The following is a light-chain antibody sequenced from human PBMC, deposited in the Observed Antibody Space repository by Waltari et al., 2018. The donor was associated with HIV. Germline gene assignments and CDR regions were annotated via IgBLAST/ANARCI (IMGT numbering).Light chain of an antibody. Sequence: QSALTHPAYVSGSPGQSITIPINGPSSDASGYNSASSYQQHPGNAPKLMIYEVSKRPSGFSNRFSGSKSGNTASLTISGLQAEDEADYYCCAYAGSTTYVIFGGGTKLTVL. V-gene: IGLV2-23*02. CDR1: SSDASGYNS. CDR3: CAYAGSTTYVI. J-gene: IGLJ2*01. CDR2: EVS.